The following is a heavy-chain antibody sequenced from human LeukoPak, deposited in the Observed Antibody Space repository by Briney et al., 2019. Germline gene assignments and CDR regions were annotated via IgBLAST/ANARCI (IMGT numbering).Heavy chain of an antibody. CDR2: ISYDGSNK. CDR3: ARDHRYDFWSGYYIRGAFDY. J-gene: IGHJ4*02. D-gene: IGHD3-3*01. V-gene: IGHV3-30*04. CDR1: GFTFSSYA. Sequence: GRSLRLSCAASGFTFSSYAMHWVRQAPGKGLEWVAVISYDGSNKYYADSVKGRFTISRDNSKNTLYLQMNSLRAEDTAVYYCARDHRYDFWSGYYIRGAFDYWGQGTLVTVSS.